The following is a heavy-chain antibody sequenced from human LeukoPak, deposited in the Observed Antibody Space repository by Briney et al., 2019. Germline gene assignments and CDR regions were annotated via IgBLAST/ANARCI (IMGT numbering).Heavy chain of an antibody. D-gene: IGHD4-17*01. J-gene: IGHJ4*02. CDR2: ISYDGSNK. CDR3: ARDGKYGETADY. V-gene: IGHV3-30*03. Sequence: GRSLRLSRAASGFTFNSFGMHWVRQAPGKGLEWVAVISYDGSNKYFADSVKGRFTISRDNSKNTLYLQMNSLRAEDTAVYYCARDGKYGETADYWGQGTLVTVSS. CDR1: GFTFNSFG.